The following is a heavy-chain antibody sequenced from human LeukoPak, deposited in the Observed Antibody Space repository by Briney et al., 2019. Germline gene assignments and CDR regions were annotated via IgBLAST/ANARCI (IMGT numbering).Heavy chain of an antibody. CDR1: GGSISSYY. Sequence: PSETLTLTCTVSGGSISSYYWSWIRQPPGKGLEWIGYIYYSGSTNYNPSLKSRVTISVDTSKNQFSLKLSSVTAADTAVYYCARGRDGYSYYWGERTLASVSS. CDR3: ARGRDGYSYY. J-gene: IGHJ4*02. V-gene: IGHV4-59*01. CDR2: IYYSGST. D-gene: IGHD5-24*01.